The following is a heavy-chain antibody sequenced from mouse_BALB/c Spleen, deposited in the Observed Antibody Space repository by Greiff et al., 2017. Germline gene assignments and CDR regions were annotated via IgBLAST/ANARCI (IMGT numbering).Heavy chain of an antibody. D-gene: IGHD2-4*01. J-gene: IGHJ4*01. CDR1: GFTFSSYT. Sequence: DVQLVESGGGLVKHGGSLKLSCAASGFTFSSYTMSWVRQTPEKRLEWVATISSGGGNTYYPDSVKGRFTISRDNAKNNLYLQMSSLRSEDTALYYCATIYYDYDKDRYYAMDYWGQGTSVTVSS. CDR3: ATIYYDYDKDRYYAMDY. V-gene: IGHV5-9*03. CDR2: ISSGGGNT.